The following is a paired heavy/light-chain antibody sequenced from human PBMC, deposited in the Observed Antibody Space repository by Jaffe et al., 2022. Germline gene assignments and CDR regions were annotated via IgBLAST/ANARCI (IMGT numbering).Light chain of an antibody. J-gene: IGKJ2*03. CDR1: QSVTSD. Sequence: EIVMTQSPATLSVSPGERATLSCRASQSVTSDLAWYQQKPGQAPRLLIYGASTRATGIPARFSGSGSGTEFTLTISSLQSEDFAVYYCQLYNNWPPRYSFGQGTKLEIK. CDR3: QLYNNWPPRYS. V-gene: IGKV3-15*01. CDR2: GAS.
Heavy chain of an antibody. V-gene: IGHV3-30*02. D-gene: IGHD5-12*01. J-gene: IGHJ4*02. CDR1: GFSFSSYD. Sequence: QVQLVESGGGVVQPGGSLRLSCAASGFSFSSYDMHWVRQAPGKGLEWVSFIRRDASSRHYADSVKDRFTISRENSKNTLFLQINSLRPEDTAVYYCARPDRGGYDATWALALDFWGQGTLVTVSS. CDR2: IRRDASSR. CDR3: ARPDRGGYDATWALALDF.